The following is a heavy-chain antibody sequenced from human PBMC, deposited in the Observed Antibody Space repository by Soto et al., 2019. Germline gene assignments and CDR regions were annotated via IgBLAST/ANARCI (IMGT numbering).Heavy chain of an antibody. J-gene: IGHJ4*02. V-gene: IGHV3-33*01. CDR1: GFTFSSYG. D-gene: IGHD3-3*01. CDR2: IWYDGSNK. Sequence: LRLSCAASGFTFSSYGMHWVRQAPGKGLEWVAVIWYDGSNKYYADSVKGRFTISRDNSKNTLYLQMNSLRAEDTAVYYCARGGTYYDFWSGWDFDYWGQGTLVTVSS. CDR3: ARGGTYYDFWSGWDFDY.